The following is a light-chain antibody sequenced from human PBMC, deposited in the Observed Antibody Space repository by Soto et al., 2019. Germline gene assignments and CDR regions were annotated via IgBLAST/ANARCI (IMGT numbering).Light chain of an antibody. CDR1: QSVGSRN. CDR2: GAS. CDR3: QQYGSSPPLS. V-gene: IGKV3-20*01. Sequence: EIVFTQSPATPSLSPVERANLPCRARQSVGSRNLAWYQQKSGQAPRLLIYGASSRAIHTPDRFSGSGSGTDFTLTISGLEPEDFAVYYCQQYGSSPPLSFGGGTKVDIK. J-gene: IGKJ4*01.